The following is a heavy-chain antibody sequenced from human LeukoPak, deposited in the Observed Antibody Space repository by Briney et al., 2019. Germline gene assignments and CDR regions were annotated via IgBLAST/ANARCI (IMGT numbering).Heavy chain of an antibody. J-gene: IGHJ4*02. Sequence: GGSLRLSGAASGFTFSGYVMNWVRQAPGKGLEWVSYISSSSSSIHYADSVKGRFTISRDNDKNSLSLQMNSLRDEDTAVYYCTRLISGYDSYWGQGTLVTVSS. CDR3: TRLISGYDSY. V-gene: IGHV3-48*02. CDR1: GFTFSGYV. CDR2: ISSSSSSI. D-gene: IGHD5-12*01.